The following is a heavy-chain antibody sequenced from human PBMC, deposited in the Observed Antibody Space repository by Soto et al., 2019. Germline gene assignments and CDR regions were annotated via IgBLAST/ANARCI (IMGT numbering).Heavy chain of an antibody. V-gene: IGHV6-1*01. D-gene: IGHD3-3*01. CDR1: GDSVSSNSAA. CDR3: ARDFAYFES. CDR2: TYYRSKWYK. J-gene: IGHJ4*02. Sequence: SQTLSLTCAISGDSVSSNSAAWNWIRQSPSRGLEWLGRTYYRSKWYKEYAPSVKSRITINPDTSKNQFSLNLDSVTAADTAVYFCARDFAYFESWGQGTLVTVSS.